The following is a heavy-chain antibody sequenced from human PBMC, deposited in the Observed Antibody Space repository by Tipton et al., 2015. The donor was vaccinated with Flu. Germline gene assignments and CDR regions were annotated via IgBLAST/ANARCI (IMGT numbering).Heavy chain of an antibody. J-gene: IGHJ4*02. CDR3: ARLSYYDVDLKNFYFDH. Sequence: TLSLTCTVSGDSIRSGSYYWGWIRQPPEKGLEWIGNIDKSGSTYYNPSLRSRVTISVDTSKNQFSLKLSSVTAADTAVYYCARLSYYDVDLKNFYFDHWGQGALVTVSS. V-gene: IGHV4-39*01. CDR1: GDSIRSGSYY. CDR2: IDKSGST. D-gene: IGHD3-10*02.